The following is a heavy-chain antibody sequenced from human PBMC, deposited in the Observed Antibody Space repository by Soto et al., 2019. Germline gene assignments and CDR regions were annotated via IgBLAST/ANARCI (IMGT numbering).Heavy chain of an antibody. J-gene: IGHJ3*01. CDR2: IYWDDDK. V-gene: IGHV2-5*02. D-gene: IGHD3-16*01. Sequence: QITLKESGPTVVKPTQTLTLTCTFSGFSLSTSGVGVGWIRQPPEKALEWLAIIYWDDDKRYSPALKSRLTITKDTSTNQVVLTMTNMDPLDTATYYSAHIMITFGGVMRKDAFDVWGQGTVVAVSS. CDR1: GFSLSTSGVG. CDR3: AHIMITFGGVMRKDAFDV.